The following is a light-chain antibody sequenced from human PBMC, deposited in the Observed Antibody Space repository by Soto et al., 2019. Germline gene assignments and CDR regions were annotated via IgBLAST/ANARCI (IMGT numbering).Light chain of an antibody. J-gene: IGKJ5*01. V-gene: IGKV3-15*01. CDR3: HQYDNWPKT. Sequence: EVVVTQSPATLTASPGERATLSCRASQSVSSNLAWYQQKPGQAPRLLIYGAFTRATGIPARFSGSGSGTEFTLTISSLQSEDFAVYYCHQYDNWPKTFGQGTRLEIK. CDR1: QSVSSN. CDR2: GAF.